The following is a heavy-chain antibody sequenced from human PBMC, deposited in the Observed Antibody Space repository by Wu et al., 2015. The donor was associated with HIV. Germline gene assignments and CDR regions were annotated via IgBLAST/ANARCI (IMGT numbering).Heavy chain of an antibody. CDR3: ARDHCGGDCSNSADAFDI. CDR1: GYTFTGYY. D-gene: IGHD2-21*02. CDR2: INPNSGGT. V-gene: IGHV1-2*02. Sequence: QVQLVQSGAEVKKPGASVKVSCKASGYTFTGYYMHWVRQAPGQGLEWMGWINPNSGGTNYAQKFQGRVTMTRDTSISTAYMELSRLRSDDTAVYYCARDHCGGDCSNSADAFDIWGQGTMVTVSS. J-gene: IGHJ3*02.